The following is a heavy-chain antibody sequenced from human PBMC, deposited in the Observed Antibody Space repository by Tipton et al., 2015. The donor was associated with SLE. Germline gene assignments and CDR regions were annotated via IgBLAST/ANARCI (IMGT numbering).Heavy chain of an antibody. CDR3: ARVACSGGSCYAGYDAFDI. D-gene: IGHD2-15*01. CDR1: GGSFSGYY. V-gene: IGHV4-34*01. J-gene: IGHJ3*02. Sequence: GLVKPSETLSLTCAVYGGSFSGYYWSWIRQPPGKGLEWIGEINHSGSTNYNPSLKSRFTISIDTSKNQFSLKLSSVTAADTAVYYCARVACSGGSCYAGYDAFDIWGQGTMVAVSS. CDR2: INHSGST.